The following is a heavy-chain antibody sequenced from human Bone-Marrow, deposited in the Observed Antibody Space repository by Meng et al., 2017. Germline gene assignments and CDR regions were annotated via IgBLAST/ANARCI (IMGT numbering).Heavy chain of an antibody. J-gene: IGHJ2*01. CDR3: ARTGGWGDPRNWYFDL. CDR1: GGSISSSSYY. Sequence: GPLRLSCTVSGGSISSSSYYWGWIRQPPGKGLEWIGSIYYSGSTYYNPSLKSRVTISVDTSKNQFSLKLSSVTAADTAVYYCARTGGWGDPRNWYFDLWGRGTLVTVSS. CDR2: IYYSGST. V-gene: IGHV4-39*07. D-gene: IGHD2-21*02.